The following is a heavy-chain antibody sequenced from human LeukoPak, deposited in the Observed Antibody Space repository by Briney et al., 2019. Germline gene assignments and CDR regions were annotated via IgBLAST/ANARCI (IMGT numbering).Heavy chain of an antibody. CDR2: INPTGGST. Sequence: ASVKVSCKASGYTFHSYFMHWVRQAPGQGLEWMGIINPTGGSTTYAQKFQGRVTMTRDTSTSTVYMELSSLRSDDTAVYYCARTAARRFDYWGQGTLVTVSS. CDR3: ARTAARRFDY. D-gene: IGHD6-6*01. J-gene: IGHJ4*02. CDR1: GYTFHSYF. V-gene: IGHV1-46*02.